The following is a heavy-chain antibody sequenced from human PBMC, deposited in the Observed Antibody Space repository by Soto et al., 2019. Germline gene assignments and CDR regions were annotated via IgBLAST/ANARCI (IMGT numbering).Heavy chain of an antibody. CDR3: ARGSVGGNWGY. CDR1: GFTFSSYS. CDR2: ISSSSSYI. J-gene: IGHJ4*02. D-gene: IGHD7-27*01. Sequence: PGGSLRLSCAASGFTFSSYSMNWVRQAPGKGLEWVSSISSSSSYIDYADSVKGRFTISRDNAKNSLYLQMNSLRAEDTAVYYCARGSVGGNWGYWGQGTLVTV. V-gene: IGHV3-21*01.